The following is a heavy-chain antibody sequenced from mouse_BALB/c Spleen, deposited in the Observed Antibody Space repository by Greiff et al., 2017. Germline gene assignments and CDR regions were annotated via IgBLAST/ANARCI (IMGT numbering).Heavy chain of an antibody. Sequence: EVKLVESGGGLVQPKRSLKLSCAASGFTFNTYAINWVRQAPGKGLEWVARIRSKSNNYATYYADSVKDRFTISRDDSQSMLYLQMNNLKTEDTAMYYCVRDSGLRYFDVWGAGTTVTVSS. V-gene: IGHV10-1*02. CDR2: IRSKSNNYAT. J-gene: IGHJ1*01. CDR1: GFTFNTYA. CDR3: VRDSGLRYFDV.